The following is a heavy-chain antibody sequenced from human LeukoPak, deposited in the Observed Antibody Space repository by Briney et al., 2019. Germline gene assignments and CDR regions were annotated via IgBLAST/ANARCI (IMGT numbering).Heavy chain of an antibody. V-gene: IGHV1-69*04. CDR3: AREEIEMATRYYYYCGMDV. CDR1: GGTFSSYA. Sequence: ASVKVSCKASGGTFSSYAISWVRQAPGQGLEWMGRIIPILGIANYAQKFQGRVTITADKSTSTAYMELSSLRSEDTAVYYCAREEIEMATRYYYYCGMDVWGQGTTVTVSS. J-gene: IGHJ6*02. CDR2: IIPILGIA. D-gene: IGHD5-24*01.